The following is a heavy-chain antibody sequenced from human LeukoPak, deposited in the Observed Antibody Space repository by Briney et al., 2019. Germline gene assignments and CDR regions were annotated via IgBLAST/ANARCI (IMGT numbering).Heavy chain of an antibody. D-gene: IGHD3-10*01. CDR3: ARAGSRGGIFDY. Sequence: SETLSLTCAVYGGSFSGYYWSWIRQPPGKGLEWIGEINHSGSTNYNPSLKSRVTISVDTSKNQFPLKLSSVTAADTAVYYCARAGSRGGIFDYWGQGTLVTVSS. V-gene: IGHV4-34*01. CDR2: INHSGST. J-gene: IGHJ4*02. CDR1: GGSFSGYY.